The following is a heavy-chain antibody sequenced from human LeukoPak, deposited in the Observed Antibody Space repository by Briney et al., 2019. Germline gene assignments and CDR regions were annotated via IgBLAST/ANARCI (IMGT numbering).Heavy chain of an antibody. CDR3: ADGREQYFDS. CDR2: IYYSGST. Sequence: SETLSLTCTVSGGSISSSSYYWGWIRQPRGKGLEWIGTIYYSGSTYYNPSLKSRVTISVDTFKNQFSLKLTSVTAADSAVYSCADGREQYFDSWGQGTLVTVSS. D-gene: IGHD1-26*01. CDR1: GGSISSSSYY. J-gene: IGHJ4*02. V-gene: IGHV4-39*01.